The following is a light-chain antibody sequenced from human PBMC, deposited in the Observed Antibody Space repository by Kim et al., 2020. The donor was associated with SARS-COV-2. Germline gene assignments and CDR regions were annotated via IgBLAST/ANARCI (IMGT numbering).Light chain of an antibody. Sequence: EVVLTQSPATLSLSPGERATLSCRASQSIGMYLAWYHQKPGQAPRLLIYDTSNRATGIPARFTGSGFGTEFSLTISSLESEDFVVYYFPQRSNTTCTFGGGTTMDIK. CDR1: QSIGMY. V-gene: IGKV3-11*01. CDR3: PQRSNTTCT. CDR2: DTS. J-gene: IGKJ4*01.